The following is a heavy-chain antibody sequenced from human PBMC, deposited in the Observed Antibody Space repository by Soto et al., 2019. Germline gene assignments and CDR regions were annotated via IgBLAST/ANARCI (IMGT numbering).Heavy chain of an antibody. D-gene: IGHD2-15*01. CDR2: ISYDGSNK. Sequence: GGSLRLSCAASGFTFSSYGMHWVRQAPGKGLEWVAVISYDGSNKYYADSVKGRFTISRDNSKNTLYLQMNSLRAEDTAVYYYTAYCSGGSCYYQFDYWGQGTLVTVSS. CDR1: GFTFSSYG. J-gene: IGHJ4*02. V-gene: IGHV3-30*03. CDR3: TAYCSGGSCYYQFDY.